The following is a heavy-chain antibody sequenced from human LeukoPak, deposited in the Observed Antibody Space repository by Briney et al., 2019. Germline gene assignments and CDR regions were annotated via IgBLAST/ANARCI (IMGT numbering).Heavy chain of an antibody. CDR2: ISSSSSYI. D-gene: IGHD6-19*01. V-gene: IGHV3-21*01. Sequence: PGGSLRLSCAASGFTFSSYAMSWARQAPGKGLEWVSSISSSSSYIYYADSVKGRFTISRDNAKNSLYLQMNSLRAEDTAVYYCARDFSLGSGWGIDYWGQGTLVTVSS. CDR1: GFTFSSYA. J-gene: IGHJ4*02. CDR3: ARDFSLGSGWGIDY.